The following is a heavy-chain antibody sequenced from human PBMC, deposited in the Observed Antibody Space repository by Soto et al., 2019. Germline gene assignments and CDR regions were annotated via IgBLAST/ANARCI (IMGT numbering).Heavy chain of an antibody. CDR2: ISYDGTKT. J-gene: IGHJ4*02. CDR3: AKVRGPRRQWLIAPFDY. Sequence: QVRLVESGGGVVQPGRSLRVSCAASGFTFSIYAMHWVRQAPGTGLEWVAVISYDGTKTYYADSVKGRFTISRDNSKTAVYLQMNSLRDEDTAVYYCAKVRGPRRQWLIAPFDYRGQGTLVTVSP. V-gene: IGHV3-30*18. D-gene: IGHD6-19*01. CDR1: GFTFSIYA.